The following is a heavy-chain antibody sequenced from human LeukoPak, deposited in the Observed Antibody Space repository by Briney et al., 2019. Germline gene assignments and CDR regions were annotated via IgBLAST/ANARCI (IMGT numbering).Heavy chain of an antibody. CDR1: GGTFSSYA. D-gene: IGHD2-2*01. V-gene: IGHV1-69*13. Sequence: ASVKVSCKASGGTFSSYAISWLRQAPGQGLEWMGGIIPIFGTANYAQKFQGRVTITADESTSTAYMELSSLRSEDTAVYYCARGVVPAAMLDAFDIWGQGTMVTVSS. CDR3: ARGVVPAAMLDAFDI. J-gene: IGHJ3*02. CDR2: IIPIFGTA.